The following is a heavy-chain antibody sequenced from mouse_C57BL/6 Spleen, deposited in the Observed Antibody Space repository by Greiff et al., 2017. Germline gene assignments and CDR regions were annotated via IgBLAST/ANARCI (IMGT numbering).Heavy chain of an antibody. J-gene: IGHJ2*01. CDR1: GFTFSSYG. CDR3: ARHELTGSSYFDY. CDR2: ISSGGSYT. D-gene: IGHD4-1*01. V-gene: IGHV5-6*01. Sequence: EVNVVESGGDLVKPGGSLKLSCAASGFTFSSYGMSWVRQTPDKRLEWVATISSGGSYTYYPDSVKGRFTISRDNAKNTLYLQMSSLKSEDTAMYYCARHELTGSSYFDYWGQGTTLTVSS.